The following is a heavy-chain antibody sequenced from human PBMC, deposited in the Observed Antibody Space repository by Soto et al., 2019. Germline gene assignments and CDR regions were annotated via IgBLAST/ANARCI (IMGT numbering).Heavy chain of an antibody. D-gene: IGHD5-12*01. J-gene: IGHJ1*01. CDR2: INTGNGNT. V-gene: IGHV1-3*04. Sequence: QVQLVQSGAEVKKPGASVKVSCKASGITYTTYAIHWVRQAPGQGLEWMGWINTGNGNTRYSQRFQGRVTLTADTSANTASMDLSSLSSEDTAVYYCARAISGYVTWGQGTLITVSS. CDR1: GITYTTYA. CDR3: ARAISGYVT.